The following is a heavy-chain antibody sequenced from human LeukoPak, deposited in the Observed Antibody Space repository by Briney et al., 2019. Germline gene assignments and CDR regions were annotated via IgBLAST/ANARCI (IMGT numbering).Heavy chain of an antibody. CDR1: GFTFSNYN. D-gene: IGHD7-27*01. CDR3: ARGWGNIRTTGSSFDN. CDR2: ITRDTIYT. V-gene: IGHV3-21*01. Sequence: GGSLRLSCAASGFTFSNYNMNWVRQTPGKGLEWVSSITRDTIYTFYADSVKGRFTISRDNAKNSLSLQMNSLTVEDTAVYYCARGWGNIRTTGSSFDNWGQGTLVTVSS. J-gene: IGHJ4*02.